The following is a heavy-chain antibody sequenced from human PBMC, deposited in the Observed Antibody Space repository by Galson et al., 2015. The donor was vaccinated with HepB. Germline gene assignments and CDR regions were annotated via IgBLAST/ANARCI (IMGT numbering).Heavy chain of an antibody. V-gene: IGHV3-49*03. J-gene: IGHJ4*02. CDR1: GITFGNYS. D-gene: IGHD7-27*01. CDR2: IRSKSYGGTT. Sequence: SLRLSCATSGITFGNYSMTWFRQGPGKGLEWVGFIRSKSYGGTTETAASVKGRFTLSRDDSTSIAYLQMNSLKTEDTAVYYCSVGTGEGYWGQGTLVTVSS. CDR3: SVGTGEGY.